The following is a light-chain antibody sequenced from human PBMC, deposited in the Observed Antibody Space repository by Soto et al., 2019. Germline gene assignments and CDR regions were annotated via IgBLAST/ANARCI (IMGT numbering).Light chain of an antibody. CDR2: EVS. Sequence: QSVLTQPASVSGSPGQSITISCTGTSSDVGGHNYVSWYQQHPGKAPKLLIYEVSNRPSGVSNRFSGSKSGNTASLTISGLQAEDEADYYCSSYTSSSTLVFGRGTKLTVL. CDR1: SSDVGGHNY. CDR3: SSYTSSSTLV. V-gene: IGLV2-14*01. J-gene: IGLJ2*01.